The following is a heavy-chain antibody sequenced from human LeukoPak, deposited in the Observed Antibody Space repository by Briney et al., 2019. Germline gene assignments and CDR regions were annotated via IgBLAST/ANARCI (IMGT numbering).Heavy chain of an antibody. J-gene: IGHJ4*02. D-gene: IGHD1-26*01. CDR3: ARGNWSGSYYLFDY. CDR2: IYSGGST. V-gene: IGHV3-66*01. CDR1: GFTVSSNY. Sequence: EGSLRLSCAASGFTVSSNYMSWVRQAPGKGLEWVSVIYSGGSTYYADSVKGRFTISRDNSKNTLYLQMNSLRAEDTAVYYCARGNWSGSYYLFDYWGQGTLVTVSS.